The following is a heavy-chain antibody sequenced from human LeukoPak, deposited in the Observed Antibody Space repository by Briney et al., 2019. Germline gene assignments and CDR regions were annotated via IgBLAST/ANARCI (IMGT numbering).Heavy chain of an antibody. J-gene: IGHJ6*03. V-gene: IGHV3-11*01. CDR3: AKDPPLSEYYYYMDV. Sequence: GGSLRLSCAASGFTFSDYNMRWIRQAPGKGLEWVSSISRSGSTKYYADSVKGRFTISRDNAKNSLFLQMNSLRAEDTAVYYCAKDPPLSEYYYYMDVWGKGTTVTVSS. CDR2: ISRSGSTK. CDR1: GFTFSDYN.